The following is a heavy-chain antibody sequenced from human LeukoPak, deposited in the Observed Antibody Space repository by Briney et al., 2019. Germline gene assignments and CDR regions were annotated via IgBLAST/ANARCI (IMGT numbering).Heavy chain of an antibody. CDR3: ERRESNGYIAPAFDY. V-gene: IGHV5-51*01. D-gene: IGHD5-24*01. Sequence: GESLKISCKGSGYSFTDYWIAWVRQMPGKGLEWLGIIYPGDSDTRYSPSFQGHVTISADKPINTAYLHWSNLEALDNAIIYCERRESNGYIAPAFDYWGQGTLVTVSS. CDR1: GYSFTDYW. CDR2: IYPGDSDT. J-gene: IGHJ4*02.